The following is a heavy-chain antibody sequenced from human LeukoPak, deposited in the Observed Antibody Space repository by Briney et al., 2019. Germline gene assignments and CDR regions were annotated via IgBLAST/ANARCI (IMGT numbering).Heavy chain of an antibody. CDR2: IKEDGSEK. V-gene: IGHV3-7*01. Sequence: PGGSLRLSCAASGFTFSTYWMSWVRQAPGKGREWVANIKEDGSEKYYVDSVKGRFTIPRDNAKNSLYLQMNSLRAEDTAMYYCARDSAGNDYWGQGTLVTVSS. J-gene: IGHJ4*02. CDR3: ARDSAGNDY. D-gene: IGHD6-13*01. CDR1: GFTFSTYW.